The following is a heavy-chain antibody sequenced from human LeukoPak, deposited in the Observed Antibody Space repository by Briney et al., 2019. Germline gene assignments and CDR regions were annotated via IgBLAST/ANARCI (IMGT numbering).Heavy chain of an antibody. D-gene: IGHD5-12*01. CDR1: GYTFTGYY. J-gene: IGHJ6*03. CDR3: ARDIVRYSGYDFDYYYYYMDV. Sequence: ASVKVSCKASGYTFTGYYMHWVRQAPGQGLEWMGWINPNSGGTNYAQKFQGRVTMTRDTSISTAYMELSRLRSEDTAVYYCARDIVRYSGYDFDYYYYYMDVWGKGTTVTVSS. V-gene: IGHV1-2*02. CDR2: INPNSGGT.